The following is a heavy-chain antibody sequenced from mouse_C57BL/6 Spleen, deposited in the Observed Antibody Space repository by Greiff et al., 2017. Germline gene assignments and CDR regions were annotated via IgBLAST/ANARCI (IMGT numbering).Heavy chain of an antibody. D-gene: IGHD4-1*01. CDR1: GYTFTSYW. J-gene: IGHJ2*01. CDR2: IYPSDSET. Sequence: VQLQQPGAELVRPGSSVKLSCKASGYTFTSYWMDWVKQRPGQGLEWIGNIYPSDSETHYNQKFKDKATLTVDKSSSTAYMQLSSLTSEDSAVYYCARIRWDWYYFDYWGQGTTLTVSS. CDR3: ARIRWDWYYFDY. V-gene: IGHV1-61*01.